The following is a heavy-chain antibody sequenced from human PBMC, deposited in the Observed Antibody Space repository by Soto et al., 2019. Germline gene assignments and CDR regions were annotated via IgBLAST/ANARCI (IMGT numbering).Heavy chain of an antibody. V-gene: IGHV6-1*01. CDR1: GESVSCNSAA. J-gene: IGHJ6*02. CDR3: ARDLEQMVLIKKIAYCGGDCPKSYYYYGMDV. CDR2: TYYRSKWYN. Sequence: PSQTLSLTCAMSGESVSCNSAAWNWIRQSPSRGLEWLGRTYYRSKWYNDYAVSVKSRITINPDTSKNQFSLQLNSVTPEDTAVYYCARDLEQMVLIKKIAYCGGDCPKSYYYYGMDVWGQGTTVTVSS. D-gene: IGHD2-21*02.